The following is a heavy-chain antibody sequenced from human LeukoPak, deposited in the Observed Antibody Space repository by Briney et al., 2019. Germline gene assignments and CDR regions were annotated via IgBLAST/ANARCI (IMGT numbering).Heavy chain of an antibody. CDR3: AKSPGGGYSGYDLDY. CDR2: LSSSGGST. Sequence: GGSLRLSCAASGFTFSNYGMNWVRQAPRKGLEWVSALSSSGGSTYYADSVKGRFTISRDNSKNTLYLQMNSLRAEDTAVYYCAKSPGGGYSGYDLDYWGQGTLVTVSS. J-gene: IGHJ4*02. D-gene: IGHD5-12*01. V-gene: IGHV3-23*01. CDR1: GFTFSNYG.